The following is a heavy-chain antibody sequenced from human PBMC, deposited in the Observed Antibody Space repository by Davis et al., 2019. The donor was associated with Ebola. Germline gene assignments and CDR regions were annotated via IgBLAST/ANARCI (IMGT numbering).Heavy chain of an antibody. V-gene: IGHV3-64D*06. Sequence: PGGSLRLSCSASGFTFSSYAMHWVRQAPGKGLEYVSAISSNGGSTYYADSVKGRFTISRDNSKNTLYLQMSSLRAEDTAVYYCARRKVLWFGELLYTFGWFDPWGQGTLVTVSS. D-gene: IGHD3-10*01. J-gene: IGHJ5*02. CDR1: GFTFSSYA. CDR3: ARRKVLWFGELLYTFGWFDP. CDR2: ISSNGGST.